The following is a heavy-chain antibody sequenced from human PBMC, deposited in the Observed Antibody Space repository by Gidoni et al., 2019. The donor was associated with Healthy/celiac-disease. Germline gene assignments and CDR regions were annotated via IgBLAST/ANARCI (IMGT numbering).Heavy chain of an antibody. D-gene: IGHD3-10*01. CDR2: NSGSGGST. J-gene: IGHJ4*02. Sequence: EVQLLESGGGLVQPGGSLRLSCAASGFTFSSYAMSWVRQAPGKGLEWVSANSGSGGSTYYADSVKGRFTISRDNSKNTLYLQMNSLRAEDTAVYYCAKDLLLWFGELSYYDYWGQGTLVTVSS. CDR1: GFTFSSYA. V-gene: IGHV3-23*01. CDR3: AKDLLLWFGELSYYDY.